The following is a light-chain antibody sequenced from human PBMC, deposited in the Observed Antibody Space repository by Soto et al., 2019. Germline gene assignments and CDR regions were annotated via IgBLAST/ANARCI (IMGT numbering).Light chain of an antibody. CDR2: GAS. Sequence: VNTGCPGTLSKTPGERATLYCRASQSVSSNLAWYQHKPGQAPRLLISGASTRATGIPARFSGSGSGTEFTLTISSLQSEDFAVYYCQQYNNWPITFGQGTRLEIK. V-gene: IGKV3-15*01. CDR3: QQYNNWPIT. J-gene: IGKJ5*01. CDR1: QSVSSN.